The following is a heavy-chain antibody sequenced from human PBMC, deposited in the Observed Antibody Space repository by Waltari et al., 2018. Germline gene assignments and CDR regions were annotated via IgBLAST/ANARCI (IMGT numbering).Heavy chain of an antibody. V-gene: IGHV4-34*01. CDR2: INHSGST. CDR3: ARRRELRFLEWLSGFDY. CDR1: GGSFSGYY. D-gene: IGHD3-3*01. J-gene: IGHJ4*02. Sequence: QVQLQQWGAGLLKPSETLSLTCAVYGGSFSGYYWSWIRQPPGKGLEWIGEINHSGSTNYNPSLKSRVTISVDTSKNQFSLKLSSVTAADTAVYYCARRRELRFLEWLSGFDYWGQGTLVTVSS.